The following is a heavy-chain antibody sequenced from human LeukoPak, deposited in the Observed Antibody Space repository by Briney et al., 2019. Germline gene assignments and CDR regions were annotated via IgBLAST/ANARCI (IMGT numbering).Heavy chain of an antibody. CDR3: ARTDAFDI. V-gene: IGHV3-74*01. J-gene: IGHJ3*02. CDR2: ISPDGSST. CDR1: GFTFSNYW. Sequence: GGSLRHFYAASGFTFSNYWMQWVGQAPGKGLVWVSRISPDGSSTFYADSVKGRFTISRDNAKNTLYLQMSSLSTEDTAVYYCARTDAFDIWGPGTMVTVSS.